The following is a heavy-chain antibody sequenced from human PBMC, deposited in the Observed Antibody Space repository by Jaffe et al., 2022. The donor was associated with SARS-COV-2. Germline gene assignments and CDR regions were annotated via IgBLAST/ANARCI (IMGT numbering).Heavy chain of an antibody. CDR3: ARDSNIVATDRYSYDWDAFDI. D-gene: IGHD5-12*01. V-gene: IGHV3-21*01. CDR1: GFTFSSYS. Sequence: EVQLVESGGGLVKPGGSLRLSCAASGFTFSSYSMNWVRQAPGKGLEWVSSISSSSSYIYYADSVKGRFTISRDNAKNSLYLQMNSLRAEDTAVYYCARDSNIVATDRYSYDWDAFDIWGQGTMVTVSS. CDR2: ISSSSSYI. J-gene: IGHJ3*02.